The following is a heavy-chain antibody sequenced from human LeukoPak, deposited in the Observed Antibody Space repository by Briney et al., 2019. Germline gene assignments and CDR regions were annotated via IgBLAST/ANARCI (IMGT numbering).Heavy chain of an antibody. CDR3: ARGGSSGWFGAFDI. CDR1: GYTFTGYY. J-gene: IGHJ3*02. V-gene: IGHV1-2*04. Sequence: GASVKVSRKASGYTFTGYYMHWVRQAPGQGLEWMGWINPNSGGTNYAQKFQGWVTMTRDTSISTAYMELSRLRSDDTAVYYCARGGSSGWFGAFDIWGQGTMVTVSS. D-gene: IGHD6-19*01. CDR2: INPNSGGT.